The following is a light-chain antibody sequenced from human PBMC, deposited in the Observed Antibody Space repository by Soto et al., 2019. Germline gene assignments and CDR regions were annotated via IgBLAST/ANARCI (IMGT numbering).Light chain of an antibody. CDR1: QSVSGW. V-gene: IGKV1-5*01. J-gene: IGKJ1*01. CDR3: QQYETFSGT. CDR2: DAS. Sequence: DIQMTQSPSTLSASLVYTVTVTCLASQSVSGWLAWYQQKPGEAPKLLIYDASALPRGVPSRFSGSGSGTKFTLTIASLQPDDFATYYCQQYETFSGTFGPGTKVDIK.